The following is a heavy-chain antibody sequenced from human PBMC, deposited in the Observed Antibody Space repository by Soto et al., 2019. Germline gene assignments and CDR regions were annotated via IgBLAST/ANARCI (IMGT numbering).Heavy chain of an antibody. CDR2: SNHSGST. J-gene: IGHJ4*02. V-gene: IGHV4-34*01. Sequence: QVQLQQWGAGLLKPSETLSLTCAGYGGSFSGYYWSWIRQPPGKGLEWIGESNHSGSTNYNPSLKSRVTISVDTSKNQFSLKLSSVTAADTAVYYCARGAVVVVAATTSFDYWGQGTLVTVSS. D-gene: IGHD2-15*01. CDR1: GGSFSGYY. CDR3: ARGAVVVVAATTSFDY.